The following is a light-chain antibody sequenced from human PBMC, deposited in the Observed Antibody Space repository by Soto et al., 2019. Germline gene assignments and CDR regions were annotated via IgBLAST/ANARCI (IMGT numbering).Light chain of an antibody. V-gene: IGKV1-5*03. Sequence: DIQMTQSPVTLSASVGDRVAITCRASQSIAEWLAWYQHKPGKAPKLLIYRASHLASGVPSRFSGSGSGTEFIFPITSLQPYDFATYYCQHYDSYPVTFGQGTNLEI. CDR3: QHYDSYPVT. CDR1: QSIAEW. CDR2: RAS. J-gene: IGKJ2*01.